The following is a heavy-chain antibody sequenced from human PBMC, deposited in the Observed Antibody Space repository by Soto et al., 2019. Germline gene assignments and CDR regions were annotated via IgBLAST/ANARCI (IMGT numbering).Heavy chain of an antibody. CDR3: SSTQKTTKGSYYGMDV. J-gene: IGHJ6*02. Sequence: SVKVSCKASGGTFSSYAISWVRQAPGQGLEWMGGIIPIFGTANYAQKFQGRVTITADESTSTAYMELSSLRSEDTAVYYCSSTQKTTKGSYYGMDVWGQGTTVTVSS. CDR2: IIPIFGTA. D-gene: IGHD4-17*01. CDR1: GGTFSSYA. V-gene: IGHV1-69*13.